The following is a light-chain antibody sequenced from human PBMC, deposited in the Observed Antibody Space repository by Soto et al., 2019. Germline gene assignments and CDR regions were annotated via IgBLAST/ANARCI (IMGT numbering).Light chain of an antibody. J-gene: IGLJ3*02. V-gene: IGLV1-44*01. CDR1: SSSIGGNA. Sequence: QSVLTQPPSVSGPPGQRVTISCSGSSSSIGGNAVNWYQQLPGTAPKLLMYNNNQRPSGGPDRFSGSKSGTSASLAISRLQSEDEADYYSAAWDDSLRGCVFGGGTKLTVL. CDR2: NNN. CDR3: AAWDDSLRGCV.